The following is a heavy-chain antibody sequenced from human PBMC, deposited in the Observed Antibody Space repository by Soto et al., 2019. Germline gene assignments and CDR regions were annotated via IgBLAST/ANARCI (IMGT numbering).Heavy chain of an antibody. CDR3: GRGDNSGWSRGGFDY. CDR2: TYYRSKWYK. V-gene: IGHV6-1*01. D-gene: IGHD6-19*01. Sequence: SQTLSLTCAISGDSVSSNSAAWNWIRQSPSRGLEWLGRTYYRSKWYKDYAVSVKSRITINPDTSKNQFSLQLSSVTPEDTAVCDGGRGDNSGWSRGGFDYWGQGTLVTVSS. J-gene: IGHJ4*02. CDR1: GDSVSSNSAA.